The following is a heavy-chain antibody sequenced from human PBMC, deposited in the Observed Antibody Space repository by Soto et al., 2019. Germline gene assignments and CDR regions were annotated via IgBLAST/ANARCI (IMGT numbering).Heavy chain of an antibody. CDR2: ISSSSSYI. D-gene: IGHD4-17*01. Sequence: PGGSLRLSCAASGFTFSSYSMNWVRQAPGKGLEWVSSISSSSSYIYYADSVKGRFTISRDNAKNSLYLQMNSLRAEDTAVYYCARTLPMTTVSPDYCGQGTLVTVSS. CDR3: ARTLPMTTVSPDY. V-gene: IGHV3-21*01. CDR1: GFTFSSYS. J-gene: IGHJ4*02.